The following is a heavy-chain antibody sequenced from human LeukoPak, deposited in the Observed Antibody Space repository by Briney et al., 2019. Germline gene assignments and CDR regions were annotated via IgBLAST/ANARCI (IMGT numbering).Heavy chain of an antibody. CDR2: IRFDGSNK. CDR3: ARDDDILTGYIGY. J-gene: IGHJ4*02. V-gene: IGHV3-30*02. Sequence: PGGSLRLSCAASGFTFNSYGMHWVRQAPGKGLEWVAFIRFDGSNKYYADSVKGRFTISRDNSKNTLYLQMNSLRAEDTAVYYCARDDDILTGYIGYWGQGTLVTVSS. D-gene: IGHD3-9*01. CDR1: GFTFNSYG.